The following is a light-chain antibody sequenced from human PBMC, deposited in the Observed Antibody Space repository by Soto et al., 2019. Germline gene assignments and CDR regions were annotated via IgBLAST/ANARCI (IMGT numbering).Light chain of an antibody. J-gene: IGKJ1*01. CDR2: GAS. Sequence: IVLTQSPGSLSLSPGERTTLSCKASQSISRYLAWYQQKPGQGPRLLIYGASSRATGSPDRFSGSGSGTDFTLTITSLQPEDFATYYCQQSYNIPLTFGQGTKVDIK. CDR3: QQSYNIPLT. CDR1: QSISRY. V-gene: IGKV3-20*01.